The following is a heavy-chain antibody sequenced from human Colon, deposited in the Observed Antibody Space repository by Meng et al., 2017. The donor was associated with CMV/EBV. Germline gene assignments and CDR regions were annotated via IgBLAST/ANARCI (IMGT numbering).Heavy chain of an antibody. D-gene: IGHD2-2*01. V-gene: IGHV4-31*02. Sequence: SSGGYYWSWIRQHPGKGLEWIGYIYYSRSTYYNPSLKSRVTISVDTSKNQFSLKLSSVTAADTAVYYCARVTVRRYCSSTSCFPFDYWGQGTLVTVSS. CDR2: IYYSRST. CDR3: ARVTVRRYCSSTSCFPFDY. CDR1: SSGGYY. J-gene: IGHJ4*02.